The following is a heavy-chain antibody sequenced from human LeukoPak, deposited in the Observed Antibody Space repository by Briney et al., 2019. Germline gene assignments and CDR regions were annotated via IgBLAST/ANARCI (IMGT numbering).Heavy chain of an antibody. J-gene: IGHJ6*03. CDR1: GYTFTGYY. Sequence: GASVKVSCKASGYTFTGYYMHWVRQAPGQGLEWMGWINPNSGGTNYAQKFQGRVTMTRDTSISTAYMELSRLRSDDTAVYYCARGERSGWYGGVNYYYMDVWGKGTTVTVSS. CDR3: ARGERSGWYGGVNYYYMDV. D-gene: IGHD6-19*01. CDR2: INPNSGGT. V-gene: IGHV1-2*02.